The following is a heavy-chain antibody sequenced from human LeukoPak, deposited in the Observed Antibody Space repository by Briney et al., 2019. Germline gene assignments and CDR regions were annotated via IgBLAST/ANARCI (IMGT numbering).Heavy chain of an antibody. Sequence: PGGSLRLSCAASGFTFSSFAMNWVRRTPGKGLEWVSAISGGGGSTYYANAVKGRFTISRDNSKNTLYLQMNSLRAEDTAVYYCAKDRAGGSGTLFPMFDWRGQGTLVTVSS. J-gene: IGHJ4*02. CDR1: GFTFSSFA. V-gene: IGHV3-23*01. CDR2: ISGGGGST. D-gene: IGHD3-10*01. CDR3: AKDRAGGSGTLFPMFDW.